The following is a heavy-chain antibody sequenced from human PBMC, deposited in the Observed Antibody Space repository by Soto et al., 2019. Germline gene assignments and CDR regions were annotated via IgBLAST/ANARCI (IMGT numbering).Heavy chain of an antibody. Sequence: ASVKVSCRASGYTFTGYYMHWVRQAPGQGLEWMGWINPNSGGTNYAQKFQGRVTMTRDTSISTAYMELSRLRSDDTAVYYCARVQRYSSSPQTYYYGMDVWGQGTTVTVS. J-gene: IGHJ6*02. CDR3: ARVQRYSSSPQTYYYGMDV. V-gene: IGHV1-2*02. D-gene: IGHD6-6*01. CDR1: GYTFTGYY. CDR2: INPNSGGT.